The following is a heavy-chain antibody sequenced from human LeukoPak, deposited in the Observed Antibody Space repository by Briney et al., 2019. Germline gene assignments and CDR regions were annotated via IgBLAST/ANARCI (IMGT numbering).Heavy chain of an antibody. CDR2: ISSSSTYR. V-gene: IGHV3-21*01. CDR1: GFTFSSYS. J-gene: IGHJ4*02. CDR3: ARGRYSGSYLLDY. D-gene: IGHD1-26*01. Sequence: PGGSLRLSCAASGFTFSSYSMSWVRQAPGKGLEWVSSISSSSTYRYYAASVKGRFTISRDNAKNSLYLQMSSLRAEDTALYYCARGRYSGSYLLDYWGQGTLVTVSS.